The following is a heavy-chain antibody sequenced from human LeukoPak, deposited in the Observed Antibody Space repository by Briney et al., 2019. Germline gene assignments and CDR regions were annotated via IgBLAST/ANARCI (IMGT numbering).Heavy chain of an antibody. J-gene: IGHJ4*02. CDR2: IKEDGSEK. Sequence: PGGSLRLSCTASGFTFSNYWMAWVRQAPGKGLEWVAHIKEDGSEKYYVDSVKGRFIISRDNAKTSLFLQMNNLSAEDTAVYYCVREYGYYWGQGTPVTVSS. V-gene: IGHV3-7*03. CDR1: GFTFSNYW. CDR3: VREYGYY. D-gene: IGHD2-8*01.